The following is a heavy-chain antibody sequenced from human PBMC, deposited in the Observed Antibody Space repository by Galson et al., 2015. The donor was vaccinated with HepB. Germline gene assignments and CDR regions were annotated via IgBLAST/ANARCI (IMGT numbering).Heavy chain of an antibody. D-gene: IGHD3-3*01. CDR3: ARDYDFWSGYFGAFDI. V-gene: IGHV1-2*02. Sequence: KVSCKASGYTFTGYYMHWVRQAPGQGLEWMGWINPNSGGTNYAQKFQGRVTMTRDTSISTAYMELSRLRSDDTAVYYCARDYDFWSGYFGAFDIWGQGTMVTVSS. CDR2: INPNSGGT. J-gene: IGHJ3*02. CDR1: GYTFTGYY.